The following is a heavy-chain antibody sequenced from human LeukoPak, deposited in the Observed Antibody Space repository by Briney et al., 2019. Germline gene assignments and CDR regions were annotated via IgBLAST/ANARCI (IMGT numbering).Heavy chain of an antibody. CDR3: ARDSPELRNAFDI. CDR2: IQYSGSN. D-gene: IGHD1-26*01. Sequence: SETLSLTCTVSGGSLSNYYWSWIRQPPRKGMEWIGNIQYSGSNNYNPSLKSRVTISVDTSKNQFSLKLSSVTATDTAVYYCARDSPELRNAFDIWGQGTMVTVSS. V-gene: IGHV4-59*01. CDR1: GGSLSNYY. J-gene: IGHJ3*02.